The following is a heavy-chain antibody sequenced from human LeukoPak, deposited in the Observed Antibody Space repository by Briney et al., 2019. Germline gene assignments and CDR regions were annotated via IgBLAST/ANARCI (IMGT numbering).Heavy chain of an antibody. Sequence: AGGSLRLSCAASGFTFNSYGMHWVRQAPGKGLEWVAVIWYDGSNKYYADSVKGRFTISRDNSKNTLYLQMNSLRAEDTAVYYCARDVSGMDVWGKGTAVTVSS. CDR3: ARDVSGMDV. D-gene: IGHD5/OR15-5a*01. CDR2: IWYDGSNK. V-gene: IGHV3-33*01. J-gene: IGHJ6*04. CDR1: GFTFNSYG.